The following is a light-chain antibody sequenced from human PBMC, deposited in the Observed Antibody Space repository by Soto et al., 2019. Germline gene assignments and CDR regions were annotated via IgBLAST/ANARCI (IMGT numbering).Light chain of an antibody. CDR2: DAS. J-gene: IGKJ1*01. CDR3: LQYDSHSWT. V-gene: IGKV1-5*01. Sequence: DIQMTQSPSTLSASVGDRVTITCRARQNIVNWLAWYQQKPGKAPQLLIFDASTLKSGVPSRFSGSGSGTQFTLTISSLQPDDVATYYCLQYDSHSWTFGQGTKVDIK. CDR1: QNIVNW.